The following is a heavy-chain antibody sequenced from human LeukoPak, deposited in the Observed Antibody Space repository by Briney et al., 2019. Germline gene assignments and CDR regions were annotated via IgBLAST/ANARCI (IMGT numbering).Heavy chain of an antibody. CDR2: INSDGSST. V-gene: IGHV3-74*01. Sequence: QSGGSLRLSCAASGFTFSSNWMHWVRQAPGKGLVWVSRINSDGSSTTYADFLKGRFTISRDNAKSTLYLQMNSLRAEDTAVYYCARVPLIAATWVDYWGQGALVTVSS. D-gene: IGHD2-15*01. J-gene: IGHJ4*02. CDR1: GFTFSSNW. CDR3: ARVPLIAATWVDY.